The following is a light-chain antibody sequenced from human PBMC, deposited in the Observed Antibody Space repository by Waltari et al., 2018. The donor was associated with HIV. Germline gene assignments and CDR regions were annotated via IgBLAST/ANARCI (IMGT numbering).Light chain of an antibody. CDR1: DLISNY. J-gene: IGKJ1*01. CDR2: GAS. Sequence: DTEMTQSPSSLSASVGDRVTITCRASDLISNYLSWYQQTPGKAPKLLIYGASSFHSGAPSRFSGSQSGTDFTLTISGLQPEDSASYYCLQTYTNPRTFGQGTKVEVK. V-gene: IGKV1-39*01. CDR3: LQTYTNPRT.